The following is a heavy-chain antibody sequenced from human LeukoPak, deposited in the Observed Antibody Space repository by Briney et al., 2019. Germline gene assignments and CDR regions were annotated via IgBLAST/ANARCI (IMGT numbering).Heavy chain of an antibody. Sequence: SETLSLTCTVSGGSISSGSYYWGWIRQPPWKGLEWIGYIYYSGSTNYNPSLKSRVTISVDTSKNQFSLMLSSVTAADTAVYYCARRYSCGWLDYWGQGTLVTVSS. CDR1: GGSISSGSYY. J-gene: IGHJ4*02. CDR3: ARRYSCGWLDY. D-gene: IGHD6-19*01. CDR2: IYYSGST. V-gene: IGHV4-61*01.